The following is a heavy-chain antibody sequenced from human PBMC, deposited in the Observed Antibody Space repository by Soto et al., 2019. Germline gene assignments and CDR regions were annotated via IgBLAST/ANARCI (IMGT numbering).Heavy chain of an antibody. V-gene: IGHV1-69*01. CDR3: ASAPSTYYYGSGDYYFDY. D-gene: IGHD3-10*01. CDR2: TIPIFGTA. J-gene: IGHJ4*02. CDR1: GGTFSSYA. Sequence: QVQLVQSGAEVKKPGSSVKVSCKASGGTFSSYAISWLRQAPGQGLEWVGETIPIFGTANYAQKCQGRVTMTADESTSTAYMELSSLRSEDTAVYYCASAPSTYYYGSGDYYFDYWGQGTLVTVSS.